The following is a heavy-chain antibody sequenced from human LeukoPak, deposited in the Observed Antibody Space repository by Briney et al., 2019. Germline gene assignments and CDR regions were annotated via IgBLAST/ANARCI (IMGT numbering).Heavy chain of an antibody. CDR1: GCTFTGHY. Sequence: ASVKVSCKASGCTFTGHYMHWVRQAPGQGLEWMGWISAYNGNTNYAQKLQGRVTMTTDTSTSTAYMELRSLRSDDTAVYYCARVIGIAVAPFDPWGQGTLVTVSS. CDR2: ISAYNGNT. V-gene: IGHV1-18*04. CDR3: ARVIGIAVAPFDP. J-gene: IGHJ5*02. D-gene: IGHD6-19*01.